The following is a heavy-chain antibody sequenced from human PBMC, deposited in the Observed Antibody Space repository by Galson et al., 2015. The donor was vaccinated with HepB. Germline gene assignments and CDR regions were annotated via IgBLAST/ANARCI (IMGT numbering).Heavy chain of an antibody. CDR3: ARDRDPNWFDP. J-gene: IGHJ5*02. V-gene: IGHV1-3*01. Sequence: SVKVSCKASGYTFTSYAMHWVRQAPGQRLEWMGWINAGNGNTKYSQKFQGRVTITRDTSVSTAYMELSSLRSEDTAVYYCARDRDPNWFDPWGQGTLVTVSS. CDR2: INAGNGNT. CDR1: GYTFTSYA.